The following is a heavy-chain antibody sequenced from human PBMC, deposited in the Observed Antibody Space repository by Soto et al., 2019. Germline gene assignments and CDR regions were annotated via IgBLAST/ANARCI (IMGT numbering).Heavy chain of an antibody. CDR3: ARGLNSYDRSGRSIGTCGMDV. V-gene: IGHV1-46*01. D-gene: IGHD3-22*01. CDR1: GYTFTSYY. CDR2: INPSGGST. J-gene: IGHJ6*02. Sequence: ASVKVSCKASGYTFTSYYMHWVRQPPGQGLEWMGIINPSGGSTSYAQKFQGRVTMTRDTSTSTVYMELSSLRSEDTAVYYCARGLNSYDRSGRSIGTCGMDVWGQGTTVTVSS.